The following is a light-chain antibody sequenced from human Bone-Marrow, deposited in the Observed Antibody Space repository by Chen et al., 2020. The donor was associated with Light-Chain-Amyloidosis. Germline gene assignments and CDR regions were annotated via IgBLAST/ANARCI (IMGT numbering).Light chain of an antibody. CDR2: DDS. CDR3: QVWDRSSDRPV. CDR1: NIGSTS. V-gene: IGLV3-21*02. J-gene: IGLJ3*02. Sequence: SYVLTQPSSVSVAPGQMATIACGGNNIGSTSVHWYQQTPGQAPLLVVYDDSDRPSGIPERWSGSNSGNTATLTISRVEAGDEADYYCQVWDRSSDRPVFGGGTKLTVL.